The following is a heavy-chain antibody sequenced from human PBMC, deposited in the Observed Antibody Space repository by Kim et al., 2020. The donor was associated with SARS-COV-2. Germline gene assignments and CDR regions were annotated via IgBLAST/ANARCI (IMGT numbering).Heavy chain of an antibody. J-gene: IGHJ4*02. V-gene: IGHV3-23*01. D-gene: IGHD3-10*01. CDR3: ANDSGSYPY. Sequence: GGTYYADSVKGRFTISRDNSKNTLYLQMNSLRAEDTAVYYCANDSGSYPYWGQGTLVTVSS. CDR2: GGT.